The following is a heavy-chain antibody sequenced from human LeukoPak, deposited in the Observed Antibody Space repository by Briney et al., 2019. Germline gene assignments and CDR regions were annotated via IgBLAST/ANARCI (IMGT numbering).Heavy chain of an antibody. D-gene: IGHD3-16*02. Sequence: ASVTVSCKVSGYTLTELSMHWVRQSPGKGLEWIGGFDPEDGETIYAQKFQGRVTMTRNTSISTAYMELSSLRSEDTAVYYCARVGDYDYVWGSYRPFDYWGQGTLDTVSS. V-gene: IGHV1-24*01. J-gene: IGHJ4*02. CDR3: ARVGDYDYVWGSYRPFDY. CDR2: FDPEDGET. CDR1: GYTLTELS.